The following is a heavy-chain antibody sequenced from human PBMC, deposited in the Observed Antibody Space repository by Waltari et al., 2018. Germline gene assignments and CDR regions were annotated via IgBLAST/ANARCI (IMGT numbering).Heavy chain of an antibody. CDR3: AKDRGPPEQLVQGDWFDP. Sequence: EVQLLESGGGLVQPGGSLRLSCAASGFTFSSYAMSWVRQAPGKGLEWVSAISGSGGSTYDADSVKGRFTISRDNSKNTLYLQRNSLRAEDTAVYYCAKDRGPPEQLVQGDWFDPWGQGTLVTVSS. V-gene: IGHV3-23*01. J-gene: IGHJ5*02. D-gene: IGHD6-13*01. CDR1: GFTFSSYA. CDR2: ISGSGGST.